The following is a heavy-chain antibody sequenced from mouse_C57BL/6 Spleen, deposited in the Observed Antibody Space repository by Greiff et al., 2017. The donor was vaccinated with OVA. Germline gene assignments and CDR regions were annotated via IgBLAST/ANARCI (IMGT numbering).Heavy chain of an antibody. CDR3: ARSSSGYDY. CDR2: INPSSGFT. J-gene: IGHJ2*01. D-gene: IGHD3-2*02. V-gene: IGHV1-4*01. CDR1: GFPFTISS. Sequence: VQLPPSWAALAPPVASVQLSFKSSGFPFTISSLHLLHPMPVQGLAWIGYINPSSGFTKSNQKFKDKATLTADKSSSTAYMQLGSLTSEDSAVYYCARSSSGYDYWGQGTTLTVSS.